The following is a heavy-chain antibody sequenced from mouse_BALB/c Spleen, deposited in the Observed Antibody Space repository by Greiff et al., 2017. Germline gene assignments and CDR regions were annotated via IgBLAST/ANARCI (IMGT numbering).Heavy chain of an antibody. V-gene: IGHV5-12-2*01. CDR1: GFTFSSYT. D-gene: IGHD4-1*02. CDR3: ARQAQPGLFDY. J-gene: IGHJ2*01. Sequence: EVKLVESGGGLVQPGGSLKLSCAASGFTFSSYTMSWVRQTPEKRLEWVANISNGGGSTYYPDTVKGRFTISRDNAKNTLYLQMSSLKSEDTAMYYCARQAQPGLFDYWGQGTTLTVSS. CDR2: ISNGGGST.